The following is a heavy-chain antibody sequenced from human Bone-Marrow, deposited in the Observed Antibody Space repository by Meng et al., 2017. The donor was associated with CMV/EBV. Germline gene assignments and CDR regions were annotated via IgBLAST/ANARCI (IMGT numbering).Heavy chain of an antibody. CDR3: ARTDGSGSYAPIDD. CDR2: INWSGGST. V-gene: IGHV3-20*01. D-gene: IGHD3-10*01. J-gene: IGHJ4*02. Sequence: GGSLRLSCAASGFTFHDYGMSWVRQAPGKGLEWVSGINWSGGSTSYADSVQGRFTISRDNAKNSLYLRMDSLRAEDTALYHRARTDGSGSYAPIDDWGQGILVTVSS. CDR1: GFTFHDYG.